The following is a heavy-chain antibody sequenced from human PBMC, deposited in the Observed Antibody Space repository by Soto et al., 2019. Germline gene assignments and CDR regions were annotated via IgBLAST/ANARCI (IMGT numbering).Heavy chain of an antibody. CDR2: VYSSGTT. Sequence: SETLSLTCSVSGGSINSYWWSWIRQPAGKGLEWIGRVYSSGTTDYNPSLNSRATMSVETSKNQFSLKLSSVTAADTAVYYCARDIGSFAYGEGYWGQGSQVTVSS. CDR3: ARDIGSFAYGEGY. J-gene: IGHJ4*02. V-gene: IGHV4-4*07. CDR1: GGSINSYW. D-gene: IGHD3-10*01.